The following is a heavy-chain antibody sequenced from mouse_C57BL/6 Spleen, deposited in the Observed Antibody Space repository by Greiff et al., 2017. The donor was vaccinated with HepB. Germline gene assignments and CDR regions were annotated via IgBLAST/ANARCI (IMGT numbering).Heavy chain of an antibody. CDR1: GFTFSDYG. CDR2: ISSGSSTI. D-gene: IGHD2-4*01. V-gene: IGHV5-17*01. CDR3: AKIYYDYERAMDY. Sequence: EVQRVESGGGLVKPGGSLKLSCAASGFTFSDYGMHWVRQAPEKGLEWVAYISSGSSTIYYADTVKGRFTISRDNAKNTLFLQMTSLRSEDTAMYYCAKIYYDYERAMDYWGQGTSVTVSS. J-gene: IGHJ4*01.